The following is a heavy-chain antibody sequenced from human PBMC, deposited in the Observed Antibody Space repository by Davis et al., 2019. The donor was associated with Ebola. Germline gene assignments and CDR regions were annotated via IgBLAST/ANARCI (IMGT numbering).Heavy chain of an antibody. D-gene: IGHD2-2*01. CDR1: GGSISSSSYY. V-gene: IGHV4-39*07. J-gene: IGHJ4*02. Sequence: MPSETLSLTCTVSGGSISSSSYYWGWIRQPPGKGLEWIGSIYYSGSTNYNPSLKSQVTISVDTSKNQFSLKLSSVTAADTAVYYCARHQYCSSTSCYLVLDYWGQGTLVTVSS. CDR2: IYYSGST. CDR3: ARHQYCSSTSCYLVLDY.